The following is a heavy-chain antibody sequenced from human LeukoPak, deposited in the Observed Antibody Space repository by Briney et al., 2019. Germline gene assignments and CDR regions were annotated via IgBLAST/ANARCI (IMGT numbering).Heavy chain of an antibody. D-gene: IGHD2-2*01. CDR3: ARAELGYCSSASCRRGYYYYMDV. J-gene: IGHJ6*03. CDR1: VGAFSGYY. V-gene: IGHV4-34*01. Sequence: PSQTLSLTSVVYVGAFSGYYWGWVRQPPGKGLEWSGEINHSGSTNSHPSPKRRVTISVDTSKNQLSLKLSSVTAADTAVYYCARAELGYCSSASCRRGYYYYMDVWGKGTTVTVSS. CDR2: INHSGST.